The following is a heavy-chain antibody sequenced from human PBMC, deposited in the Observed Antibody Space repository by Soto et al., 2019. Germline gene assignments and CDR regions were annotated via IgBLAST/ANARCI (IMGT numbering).Heavy chain of an antibody. D-gene: IGHD3-9*01. Sequence: SVTRSHTCAVSDWSVSSYYWTWVRQPPGKGLEWIGYVYYSGSTNYNPSRESRVTISIDASKNQFSLKMKSVTAADTAVYYCVRDYLLTGFDPWGQGALVTVSS. CDR1: DWSVSSYY. V-gene: IGHV4-59*02. CDR2: VYYSGST. J-gene: IGHJ5*02. CDR3: VRDYLLTGFDP.